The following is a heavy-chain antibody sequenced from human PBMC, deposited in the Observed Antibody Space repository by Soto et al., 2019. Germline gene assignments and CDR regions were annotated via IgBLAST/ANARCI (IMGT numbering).Heavy chain of an antibody. CDR1: SRSLSSHY. Sequence: ESRSPACGLYSRSLSSHYWGWIRQPAGKGLEWIGEINHSGSTNYNPSLKRRVTISVDTSKNQFSLKLSSVTAADTAVYYCARGPSVVVIPDNRFDPWGQGTLVTVSS. J-gene: IGHJ5*02. V-gene: IGHV4-34*01. CDR2: INHSGST. CDR3: ARGPSVVVIPDNRFDP. D-gene: IGHD3-22*01.